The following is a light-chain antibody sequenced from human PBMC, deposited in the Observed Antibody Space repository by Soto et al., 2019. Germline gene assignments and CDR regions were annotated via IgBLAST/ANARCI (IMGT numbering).Light chain of an antibody. V-gene: IGLV2-14*03. CDR2: DVS. CDR1: SSDVGGYNY. J-gene: IGLJ1*01. CDR3: SSDRTSNTRQIV. Sequence: QSVLTQPASVSGSPGQSITISCTGTSSDVGGYNYVSWYQHHPGKAPKLMIYDVSNRPSGVSNRFSGSKSGNTASLSISGLQHEDEADYYCSSDRTSNTRQIVCGTGTTVTVL.